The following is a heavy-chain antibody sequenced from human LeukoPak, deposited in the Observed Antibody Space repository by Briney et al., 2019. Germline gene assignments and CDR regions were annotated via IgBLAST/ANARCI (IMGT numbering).Heavy chain of an antibody. J-gene: IGHJ6*04. CDR2: IYPGDSDT. V-gene: IGHV5-51*01. CDR3: ARRGYGDKYYYYGMDV. D-gene: IGHD4-17*01. Sequence: GESLKISCKGSGYSFTSYWVGWVRQMPGKGLEWMGIIYPGDSDTRYSPSFQGQVTISADKSISTAYLQWSSLKASDTAMYYCARRGYGDKYYYYGMDVWGKGTTVTVSS. CDR1: GYSFTSYW.